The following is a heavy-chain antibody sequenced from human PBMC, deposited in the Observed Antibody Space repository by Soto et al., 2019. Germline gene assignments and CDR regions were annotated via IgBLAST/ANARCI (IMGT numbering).Heavy chain of an antibody. D-gene: IGHD5-12*01. J-gene: IGHJ4*02. CDR3: VTRRDIVATIPRGYFAY. CDR2: INAGNGNT. Sequence: ASVKVSCKTSGYTFTTYAMHWVRQAPGQRLEWMGWINAGNGNTKYSQKFQGRVTITRDTSASTAYMELSSLRSEDTAVYYCVTRRDIVATIPRGYFAYWGQGTLVTVSS. CDR1: GYTFTTYA. V-gene: IGHV1-3*01.